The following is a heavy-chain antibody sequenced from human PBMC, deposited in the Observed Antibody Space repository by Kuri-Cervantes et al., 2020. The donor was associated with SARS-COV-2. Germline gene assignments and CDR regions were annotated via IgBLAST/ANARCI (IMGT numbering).Heavy chain of an antibody. CDR1: GFTFGIYE. CDR3: ARRATVSYYALDV. Sequence: GGSLSLSCAASGFTFGIYEMDWVRQAPDKGREWVATISYDGSKQCYGDSVKGRFTFSRDNSKNRMYLQMDILRSEDTAVYYCARRATVSYYALDVWGPGTTVTVSS. CDR2: ISYDGSKQ. V-gene: IGHV3-30*03. D-gene: IGHD4-17*01. J-gene: IGHJ6*02.